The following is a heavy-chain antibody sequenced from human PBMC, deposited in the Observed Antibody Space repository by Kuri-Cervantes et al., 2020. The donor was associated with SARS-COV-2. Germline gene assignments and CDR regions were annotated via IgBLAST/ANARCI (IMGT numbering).Heavy chain of an antibody. J-gene: IGHJ4*02. CDR2: IDPSDSYT. Sequence: GGSLRLSCKGSGYSFTSYWISWVRQMPGKGLEWMGRIDPSDSYTNYSPPFQGHVTISADKSISTAYLQWSSLKASDTAMYYCASTVAFWSGYYDYWGQGTLVTVSS. CDR3: ASTVAFWSGYYDY. CDR1: GYSFTSYW. D-gene: IGHD3-3*01. V-gene: IGHV5-10-1*01.